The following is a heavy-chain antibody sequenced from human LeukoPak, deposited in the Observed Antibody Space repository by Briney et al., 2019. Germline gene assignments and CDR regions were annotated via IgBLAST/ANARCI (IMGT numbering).Heavy chain of an antibody. CDR2: MNPNSGNT. CDR3: ARGVLGYSYGTSYFDY. D-gene: IGHD5-18*01. V-gene: IGHV1-8*01. Sequence: GASVKVSCKASGYTFTSYDINWVRQATGQGLEWMGWMNPNSGNTGYAQKFQGRVTMTRNTSISTAYMELSSLRSEDTAVYYCARGVLGYSYGTSYFDYWGQGTLVTVSS. J-gene: IGHJ4*02. CDR1: GYTFTSYD.